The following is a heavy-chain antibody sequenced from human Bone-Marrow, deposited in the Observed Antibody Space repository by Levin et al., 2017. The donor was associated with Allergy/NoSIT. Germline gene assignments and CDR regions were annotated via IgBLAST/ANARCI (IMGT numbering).Heavy chain of an antibody. CDR1: GFTFSIYS. V-gene: IGHV3-21*01. Sequence: PGESLKISCTVSGFTFSIYSINWVRQAPGKGLEWVSSISSSGSDMYYVDSVKGRFTISRDNAKNSLTLQMNSLRAEDTAVYYCARGIIGDVRVAHKEAFDIWGQGSMVSVSS. J-gene: IGHJ3*02. CDR3: ARGIIGDVRVAHKEAFDI. D-gene: IGHD2-8*02. CDR2: ISSSGSDM.